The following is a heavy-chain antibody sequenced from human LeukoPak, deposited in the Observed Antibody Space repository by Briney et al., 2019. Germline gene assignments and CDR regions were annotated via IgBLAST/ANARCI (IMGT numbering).Heavy chain of an antibody. CDR1: GFTFSSYG. J-gene: IGHJ6*02. V-gene: IGHV3-33*01. Sequence: GGSLRLSCAASGFTFSSYGMHWVRQAPGKGLEWVAVIWYDGSNKYYADSVKGRFTISRDNSKNTLYLQMNSLRAEDTAVYYCARGSTYSSSWSYNYYYGMDVWGQGTTVTVSS. CDR3: ARGSTYSSSWSYNYYYGMDV. D-gene: IGHD6-13*01. CDR2: IWYDGSNK.